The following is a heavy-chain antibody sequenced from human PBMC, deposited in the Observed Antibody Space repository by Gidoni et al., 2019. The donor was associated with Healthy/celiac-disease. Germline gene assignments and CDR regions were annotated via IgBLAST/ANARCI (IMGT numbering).Heavy chain of an antibody. J-gene: IGHJ4*02. CDR3: AKEVLGVVAATD. D-gene: IGHD2-15*01. CDR1: GFTFKNYA. V-gene: IGHV3-23*04. CDR2: SSGSGTST. Sequence: VQLVESGGGLVQPGGSLRLSCAASGFTFKNYAMTWVRQAPGKGLEWVSASSGSGTSTHYADSVKGRFTISRDNAKNTLYLQMNSLRAEDTAVYYCAKEVLGVVAATDWGQGTLVTVSS.